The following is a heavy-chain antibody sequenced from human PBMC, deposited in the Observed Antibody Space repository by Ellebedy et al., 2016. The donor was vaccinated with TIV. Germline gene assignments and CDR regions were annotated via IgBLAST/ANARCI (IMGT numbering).Heavy chain of an antibody. V-gene: IGHV3-23*01. CDR3: ARDPVRVGPAFDV. D-gene: IGHD3-16*01. CDR1: GFTFNSYA. J-gene: IGHJ3*01. Sequence: GESLKISCAASGFTFNSYALHWVLQAPGKGLEWVSSITESGGNTYYADSVKCRFTISRDNSKDTLFLQMNSLSAEDTAIYFCARDPVRVGPAFDVWGQGTMVTVSS. CDR2: ITESGGNT.